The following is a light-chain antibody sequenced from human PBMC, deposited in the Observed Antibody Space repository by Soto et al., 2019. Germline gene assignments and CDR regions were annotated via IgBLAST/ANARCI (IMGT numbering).Light chain of an antibody. CDR1: QSLVHSDGIAY. Sequence: DVVVTQSPLSLPVTLGQPASISCSSNQSLVHSDGIAYFSWFQQRPGRSPRRLIYKVSDRFSGVPDRFSGSGAGTDFTLTISRVEAEDVGVYYCMQATQSSWTFGQGTKVDIK. CDR2: KVS. V-gene: IGKV2-30*02. J-gene: IGKJ1*01. CDR3: MQATQSSWT.